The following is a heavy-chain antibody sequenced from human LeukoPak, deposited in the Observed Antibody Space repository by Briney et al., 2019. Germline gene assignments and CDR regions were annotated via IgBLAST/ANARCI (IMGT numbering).Heavy chain of an antibody. J-gene: IGHJ4*02. D-gene: IGHD5-24*01. CDR2: ISTDNRHI. CDR1: GFTFSNYI. CDR3: ARDLSGDGYNKFDY. V-gene: IGHV3-21*01. Sequence: GGSLRLSCAASGFTFSNYIMNWVRQAPGKGLELVSAISTDNRHIYYGASVKGRFTISRDDAKNSLYLQMKSLRAEDTAVYYCARDLSGDGYNKFDYWGQGTLVTVSP.